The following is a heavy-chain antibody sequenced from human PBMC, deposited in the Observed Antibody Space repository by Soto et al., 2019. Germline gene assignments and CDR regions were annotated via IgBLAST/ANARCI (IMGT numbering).Heavy chain of an antibody. CDR1: GYTFTSYG. Sequence: QVQLVQSGAEVKKPGASVKVSCKASGYTFTSYGISWVRQAPGQGLEWMGWISAYNGNTNYAQKLQGRVTMTTDTYTSTAYMELRRLRSDDTAVYYCARGRYDLWRGYRSPPYYYYGMDVWGQGTTVTVSS. CDR2: ISAYNGNT. CDR3: ARGRYDLWRGYRSPPYYYYGMDV. D-gene: IGHD3-3*01. V-gene: IGHV1-18*01. J-gene: IGHJ6*02.